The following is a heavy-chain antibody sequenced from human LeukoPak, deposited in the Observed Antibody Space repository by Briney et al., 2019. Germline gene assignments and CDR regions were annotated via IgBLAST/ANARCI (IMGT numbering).Heavy chain of an antibody. CDR3: ARGSYGSGRSYYYYYMDV. CDR2: IIPIFGTA. Sequence: SVKVSCKASGGTFSSYAISWVRQAPGQGLEWMGGIIPIFGTANYAQKFQGRVTITADESTSTAYMELSSLRSEDTAVYYCARGSYGSGRSYYYYYMDVWGKGTTVTVSS. D-gene: IGHD3-10*01. CDR1: GGTFSSYA. J-gene: IGHJ6*03. V-gene: IGHV1-69*13.